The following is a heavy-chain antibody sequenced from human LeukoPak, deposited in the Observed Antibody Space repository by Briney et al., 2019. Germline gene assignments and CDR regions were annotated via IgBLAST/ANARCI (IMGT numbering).Heavy chain of an antibody. CDR2: ISGSGGST. CDR1: GFTFSSSA. Sequence: EGSLRLSCAASGFTFSSSAMSWVRQAPGKGLEWVSSISGSGGSTAYADSVKGRFTISKDNSKNTLHLQMNSLRPEDTAVYYCAKGGIQLWYYLDYWGQGTLVTVSS. V-gene: IGHV3-23*01. J-gene: IGHJ4*02. D-gene: IGHD5-18*01. CDR3: AKGGIQLWYYLDY.